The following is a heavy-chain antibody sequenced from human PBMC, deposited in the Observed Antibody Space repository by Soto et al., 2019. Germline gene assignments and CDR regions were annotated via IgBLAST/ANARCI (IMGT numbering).Heavy chain of an antibody. CDR3: ARSGEGYYGMDV. V-gene: IGHV3-21*01. D-gene: IGHD3-10*01. CDR1: GFTFSSYS. Sequence: GGSLRLSCAASGFTFSSYSMNWVRQAPGKGLEWVSSISSSSSYIYYADSVKGRFTISRDNAKNSLYLQMNSLRAEDTAVYYCARSGEGYYGMDVWGQGTTVTSP. CDR2: ISSSSSYI. J-gene: IGHJ6*02.